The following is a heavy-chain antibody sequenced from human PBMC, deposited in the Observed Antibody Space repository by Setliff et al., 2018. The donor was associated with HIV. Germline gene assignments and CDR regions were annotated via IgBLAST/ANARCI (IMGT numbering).Heavy chain of an antibody. V-gene: IGHV3-23*01. Sequence: GGSLRLSCEASGFSVTDNYITWVRQAPGKGLEWVSAIGGSGFGTYYADSVKGRFTISRDNSKNTLYLQMNSLRAEDTAIYYCAKRRVCNTSCYIVDYMDVWGKGTTVTVSS. CDR1: GFSVTDNY. J-gene: IGHJ6*03. D-gene: IGHD2-21*01. CDR3: AKRRVCNTSCYIVDYMDV. CDR2: IGGSGFGT.